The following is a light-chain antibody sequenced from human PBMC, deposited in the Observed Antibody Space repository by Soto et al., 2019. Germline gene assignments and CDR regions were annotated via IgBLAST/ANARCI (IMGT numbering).Light chain of an antibody. CDR2: GAS. J-gene: IGKJ5*01. CDR3: QQYGSSSLT. CDR1: QSVSSSY. V-gene: IGKV3-20*01. Sequence: EIALTQSPGTLSLSPGERATLSCRASQSVSSSYLAWYQQKPGQAPRLLIYGASSRATGIPDRFSGSGSGTDFTLTISRLAPEDFGVYYCQQYGSSSLTFGKGTRLEI.